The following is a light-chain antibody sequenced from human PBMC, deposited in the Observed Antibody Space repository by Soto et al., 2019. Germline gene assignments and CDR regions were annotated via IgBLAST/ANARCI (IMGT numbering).Light chain of an antibody. CDR1: SSDVVGYNY. CDR2: DVN. J-gene: IGLJ2*01. V-gene: IGLV2-14*03. CDR3: STHSSSSTLVV. Sequence: QSALTQPASMSGSPGQSITISCTGTSSDVVGYNYVSWYRQHPGKAPKLMIYDVNNRPSGVSNRFSGSKSGNTAYLTTSGLQANDDADYDGSTHSSSSTLVVFGGGTKLTVL.